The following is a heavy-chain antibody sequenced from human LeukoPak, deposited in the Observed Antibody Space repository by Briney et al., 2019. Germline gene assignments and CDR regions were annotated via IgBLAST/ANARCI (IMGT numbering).Heavy chain of an antibody. CDR1: GGSISSYY. Sequence: SETLSLTCTVSGGSISSYYWSCIRQPPGKGLEWIGYIYYSGSTNYNPSLKSRVTISVDTSKNQFSLKLSSVTAADTAVYYCARHPRRTARVWLPYYFDYWGQGTLVTVSS. CDR2: IYYSGST. J-gene: IGHJ4*02. D-gene: IGHD5-18*01. CDR3: ARHPRRTARVWLPYYFDY. V-gene: IGHV4-59*08.